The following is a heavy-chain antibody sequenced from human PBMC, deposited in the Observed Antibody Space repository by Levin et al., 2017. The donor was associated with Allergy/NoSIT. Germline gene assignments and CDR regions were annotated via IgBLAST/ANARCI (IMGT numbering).Heavy chain of an antibody. CDR2: IWYDGSNK. CDR3: ARDGVGEVYFDY. J-gene: IGHJ4*02. V-gene: IGHV3-33*01. D-gene: IGHD3-10*01. Sequence: GGSLRLSCAASGFTFSSYGMHWVRQAPGKGLEWVAVIWYDGSNKYYADSVKGRFTISRDNSKNTLYLQMNSLRAEDTAVYYCARDGVGEVYFDYWGQGTLVTVSS. CDR1: GFTFSSYG.